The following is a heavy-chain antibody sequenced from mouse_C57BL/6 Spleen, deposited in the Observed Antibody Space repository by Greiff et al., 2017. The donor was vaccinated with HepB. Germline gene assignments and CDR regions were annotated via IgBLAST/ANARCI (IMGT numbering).Heavy chain of an antibody. Sequence: EVQGVESGGGLVKPGGSLKLSCAASGFTFSSYAMSWVRQTPEKRLEWVATISDGGSYTYYPDNVKGRFTISRDNAKNNLYLQMSHLTSEDTAMYYCASPDGYYWYFDVWGTGTTVTVSS. CDR1: GFTFSSYA. V-gene: IGHV5-4*01. CDR2: ISDGGSYT. D-gene: IGHD2-3*01. CDR3: ASPDGYYWYFDV. J-gene: IGHJ1*03.